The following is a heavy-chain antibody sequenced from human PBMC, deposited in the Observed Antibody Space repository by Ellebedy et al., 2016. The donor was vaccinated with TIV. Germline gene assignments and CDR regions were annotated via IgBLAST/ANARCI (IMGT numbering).Heavy chain of an antibody. V-gene: IGHV1-18*01. D-gene: IGHD2-15*01. CDR3: ARVGYCSGASCYWFDP. J-gene: IGHJ5*02. Sequence: AASVKVSCKASGYTFTTFGISWVRQAPGQGLEWLGWISAYNGNTSYAQKLQGRVTMARDTSTSTAYMELRSLRSDDTAVYYCARVGYCSGASCYWFDPWGQGTLVTVSS. CDR1: GYTFTTFG. CDR2: ISAYNGNT.